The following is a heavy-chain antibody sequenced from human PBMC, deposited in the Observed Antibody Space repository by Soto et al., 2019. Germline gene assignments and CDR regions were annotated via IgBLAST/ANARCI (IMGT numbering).Heavy chain of an antibody. V-gene: IGHV3-48*02. CDR1: GFTFSGYS. Sequence: LRLSCAASGFTFSGYSMNWVRQAPWKALEWVSYISSLSSPRYYAESVEGRFIISRDNAKNSLYLQMNSLRDEDTAVYFCAREDILGARSFDYWGQGALVTVSS. CDR3: AREDILGARSFDY. J-gene: IGHJ4*02. D-gene: IGHD1-26*01. CDR2: ISSLSSPR.